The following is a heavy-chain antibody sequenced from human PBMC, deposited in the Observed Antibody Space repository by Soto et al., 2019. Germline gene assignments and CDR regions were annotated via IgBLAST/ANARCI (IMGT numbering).Heavy chain of an antibody. CDR2: IYPRDSDS. CDR1: GFTFAIYW. J-gene: IGHJ6*02. D-gene: IGHD2-15*01. CDR3: ARGSPSADLPYYYGMDV. V-gene: IGHV5-51*01. Sequence: GESLKISCQGSGFTFAIYWIGWVRQVPGKGLEWVGIIYPRDSDSTYSPSFQGQVTISADKSISTAYLQWSSLQASDTAVYYCARGSPSADLPYYYGMDVWGQGTTVTVSS.